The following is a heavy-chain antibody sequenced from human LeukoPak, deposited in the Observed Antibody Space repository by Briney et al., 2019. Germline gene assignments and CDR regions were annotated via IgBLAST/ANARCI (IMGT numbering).Heavy chain of an antibody. Sequence: GGSLRLSCAASGFTFSSYAMHWVRQAPGKGLEWVAVISYDGSNKYYADSVKGRFTISRDNSKNTLYLQMTSLRAEDTAVYYCARGDPHYASGICDYWGQGTLVTVSS. D-gene: IGHD3-10*01. CDR3: ARGDPHYASGICDY. J-gene: IGHJ4*02. CDR2: ISYDGSNK. V-gene: IGHV3-30-3*01. CDR1: GFTFSSYA.